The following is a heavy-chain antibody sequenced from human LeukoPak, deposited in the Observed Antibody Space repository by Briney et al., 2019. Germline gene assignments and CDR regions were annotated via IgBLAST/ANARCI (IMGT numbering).Heavy chain of an antibody. J-gene: IGHJ4*02. CDR3: ATSHFDSSGSFDF. V-gene: IGHV3-21*06. Sequence: GGSLRLSCVGSGFTFSTYTMHWVRQAPGKGLEWLSSIGSGSSYVYYGDSVKGRFTISRDNAKNSLYLQMNSLRAEDTAVYYCATSHFDSSGSFDFWGLGTLVTVSS. CDR2: IGSGSSYV. CDR1: GFTFSTYT. D-gene: IGHD3-22*01.